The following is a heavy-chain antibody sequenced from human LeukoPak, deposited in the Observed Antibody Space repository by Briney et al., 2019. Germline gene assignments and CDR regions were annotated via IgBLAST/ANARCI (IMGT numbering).Heavy chain of an antibody. CDR2: ISASGAMT. J-gene: IGHJ4*02. CDR1: GFTFSSYW. V-gene: IGHV3-23*01. D-gene: IGHD1-26*01. CDR3: AKDRSIGTYYTFDH. Sequence: GGSLRLSCAASGFTFSSYWMSWVRQAPGKGLEWVSSISASGAMTYYADSVKGRFTVSRDNSKNSLYLQMNSLTAADTAVYYCAKDRSIGTYYTFDHWGQGTLVTVSS.